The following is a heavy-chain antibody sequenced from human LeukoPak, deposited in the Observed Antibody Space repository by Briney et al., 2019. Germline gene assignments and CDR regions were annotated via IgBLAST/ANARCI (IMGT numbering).Heavy chain of an antibody. Sequence: ASVKVSRKASGYTFTSYDINWVRRATGQGLEWTGWMNPNSGNTGYAQKFQGRVTMTRNTSISTAYMELSSLRSEDTAVYYCVRFGDSAFDPWGQGTLVTVSS. CDR2: MNPNSGNT. D-gene: IGHD3-10*01. CDR1: GYTFTSYD. CDR3: VRFGDSAFDP. V-gene: IGHV1-8*01. J-gene: IGHJ5*02.